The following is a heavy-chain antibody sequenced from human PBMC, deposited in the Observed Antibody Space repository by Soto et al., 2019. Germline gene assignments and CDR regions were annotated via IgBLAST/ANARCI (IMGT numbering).Heavy chain of an antibody. J-gene: IGHJ5*02. V-gene: IGHV5-51*01. Sequence: PGESLKISCKGSGYSFTSYWIGWVRQMPGKGLGWMGIIYPGDSDTRYSPSFQGQVTISADKSISTAYLQWSSLKASDTAMYYCARLAVAGTSVYNWFDPWGQGTLVTVSS. D-gene: IGHD6-19*01. CDR2: IYPGDSDT. CDR3: ARLAVAGTSVYNWFDP. CDR1: GYSFTSYW.